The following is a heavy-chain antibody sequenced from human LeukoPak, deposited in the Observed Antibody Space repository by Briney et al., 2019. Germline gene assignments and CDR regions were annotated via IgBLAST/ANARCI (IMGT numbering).Heavy chain of an antibody. V-gene: IGHV1-46*01. CDR1: GYTFTNYY. CDR3: ARVVSTTRRHDAFDI. D-gene: IGHD2/OR15-2a*01. J-gene: IGHJ3*02. CDR2: INPSGGST. Sequence: ASVKVSCKASGYTFTNYYIHWVRQAPGQGLQWMGMINPSGGSTIYAQKFQGRVTMTRDMSTSTVYMDLSSLRSEDTAVYYCARVVSTTRRHDAFDIWGQGTMVTVS.